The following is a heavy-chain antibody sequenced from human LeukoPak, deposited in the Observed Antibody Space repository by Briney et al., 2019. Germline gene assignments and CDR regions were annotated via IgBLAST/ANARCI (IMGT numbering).Heavy chain of an antibody. CDR2: ISGSGGST. CDR3: ARALRSSRLTSTPWDYFYDYIDV. J-gene: IGHJ6*03. Sequence: GGSLRLSCAASGFTFSNYAMSWVRQAPGKGLEWVSGISGSGGSTYYAESVKGRFTISRDNSNNTLYLQMKSLRAEDTAVYYCARALRSSRLTSTPWDYFYDYIDVWGRGTRVTVSS. D-gene: IGHD2-2*01. V-gene: IGHV3-23*01. CDR1: GFTFSNYA.